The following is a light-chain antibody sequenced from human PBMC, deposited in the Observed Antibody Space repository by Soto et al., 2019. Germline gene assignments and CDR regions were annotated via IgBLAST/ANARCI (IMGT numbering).Light chain of an antibody. CDR2: SAS. CDR3: QQSYSTPLT. CDR1: QTISSS. Sequence: DIQMTQSPSSLSASVGDRVTITCRASQTISSSLNWYQQKPGKAPKLLIYSASSLQSGVPLRFSGSGSGTDFTLTISSLQPEDSGSFYCQQSYSTPLTFGGGTKVEIK. V-gene: IGKV1-39*01. J-gene: IGKJ4*01.